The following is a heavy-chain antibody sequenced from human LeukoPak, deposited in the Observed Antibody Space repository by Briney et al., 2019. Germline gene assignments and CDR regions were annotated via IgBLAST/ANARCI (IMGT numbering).Heavy chain of an antibody. D-gene: IGHD6-13*01. J-gene: IGHJ6*02. CDR1: GYTFTSYD. V-gene: IGHV1-8*01. CDR3: ARADSSSWPHYYYYGMDV. Sequence: ASVKVSCKASGYTFTSYDINWVRQATGQGLEWMGWMNPNSGNTGYAQKFQGRVTMARNTSISTAYMELSSLRSEDTAVYYCARADSSSWPHYYYYGMDVWGQGTTVTVSS. CDR2: MNPNSGNT.